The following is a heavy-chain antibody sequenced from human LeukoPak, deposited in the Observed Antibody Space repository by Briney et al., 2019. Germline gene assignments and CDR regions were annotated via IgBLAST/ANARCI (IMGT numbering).Heavy chain of an antibody. CDR2: ISSSGSTI. J-gene: IGHJ4*02. CDR1: GFTFSDYY. D-gene: IGHD2-2*01. V-gene: IGHV3-11*01. Sequence: GGFLRLSCAASGFTFSDYYMSWIRQAPGKGLEWVSYISSSGSTIYYADSVKGRFTISRDNAKNSLYLQMNSLRAEDTAVYYCARHYCSSTSCYYFDYWGQGTLVTVSS. CDR3: ARHYCSSTSCYYFDY.